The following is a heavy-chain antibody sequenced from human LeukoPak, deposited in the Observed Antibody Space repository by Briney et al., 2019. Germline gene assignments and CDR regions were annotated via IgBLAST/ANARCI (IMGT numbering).Heavy chain of an antibody. V-gene: IGHV3-7*01. J-gene: IGHJ4*02. D-gene: IGHD6-6*01. CDR2: IRQDGGEK. CDR1: GFSFDSYW. CDR3: VRHPHGVLDY. Sequence: GGSLRLSCAVSGFSFDSYWMTWVRQAPGKGLEWVANIRQDGGEKYYVDSVKGRFTISRDNAKTSLYLQMNSLRAEDTAVYYCVRHPHGVLDYWGQGTLVTVSS.